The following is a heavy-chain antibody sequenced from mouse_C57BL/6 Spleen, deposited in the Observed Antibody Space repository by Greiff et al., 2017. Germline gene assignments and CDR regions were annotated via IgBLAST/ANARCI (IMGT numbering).Heavy chain of an antibody. V-gene: IGHV1-64*01. Sequence: QVQLQQPGAELVKPGASVKLSCKASGYTFTSYWMHWVKQRPGQGLEWIGMIHPNSGSTNYNEKFKSKATLTVDKSSSTAYMQLSSLTSEDSAVYDCARSGTTVVEGFAYWGQGTLVTVSA. CDR1: GYTFTSYW. CDR2: IHPNSGST. D-gene: IGHD1-1*01. J-gene: IGHJ3*01. CDR3: ARSGTTVVEGFAY.